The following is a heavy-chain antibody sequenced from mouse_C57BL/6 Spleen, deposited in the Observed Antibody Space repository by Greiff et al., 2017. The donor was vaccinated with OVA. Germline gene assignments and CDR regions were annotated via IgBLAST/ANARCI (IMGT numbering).Heavy chain of an antibody. Sequence: QVQLQQSGAELVRPGSSVKLSCKASGYTFTSYWMDWVKQRPGQGLEWIGNIYPSDSETHYNQKFKDKATLTVDKSSSTAYMQLGSLTSEDSAVYYCARRGSSQYYFDYWGQGTTLTVSS. CDR3: ARRGSSQYYFDY. CDR1: GYTFTSYW. CDR2: IYPSDSET. V-gene: IGHV1-61*01. J-gene: IGHJ2*01. D-gene: IGHD1-1*01.